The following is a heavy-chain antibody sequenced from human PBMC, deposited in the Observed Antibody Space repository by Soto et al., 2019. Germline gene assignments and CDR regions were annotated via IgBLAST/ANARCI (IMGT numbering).Heavy chain of an antibody. CDR2: IYSGGST. CDR3: ARDVGV. V-gene: IGHV3-66*01. Sequence: EVQLVESGGGLVQRGGSLRLSCAASGITVYNNYMSWVRQAPGKGLGWVSVIYSGGSTSYADSVKGRFTISRDGSKNTVYLQMNSLRAEDTAVYYCARDVGVWGRGTTVTVSS. J-gene: IGHJ6*04. CDR1: GITVYNNY.